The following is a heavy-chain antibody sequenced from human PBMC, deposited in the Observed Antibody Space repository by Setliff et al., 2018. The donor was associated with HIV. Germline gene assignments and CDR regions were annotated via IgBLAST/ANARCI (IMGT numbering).Heavy chain of an antibody. CDR1: GASVRTYY. Sequence: SETLSLTCFRRVSGASVRTYYWTWVRQPPGKGLEWIGNIYGMGETKYHPSLKSRVTISLDKTKNAFSLRLTSVTAADTGVYFCARSVDPDIWGKGTTVTVSS. V-gene: IGHV4-4*08. CDR2: IYGMGET. CDR3: ARSVDPDI. J-gene: IGHJ6*04.